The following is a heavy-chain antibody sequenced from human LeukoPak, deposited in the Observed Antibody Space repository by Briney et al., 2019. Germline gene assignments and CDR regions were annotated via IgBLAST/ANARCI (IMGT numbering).Heavy chain of an antibody. CDR2: INAYNANT. V-gene: IGHV1-18*01. Sequence: ASVKVSCEASGYTFTSYGISWVRQAPGQGLEWMGWINAYNANTNYAQKLQGRVTMTTDTSTNTAYMELRSLRSDDTAVYYCARDLSGEFDYWGQGTLVTVSS. CDR1: GYTFTSYG. CDR3: ARDLSGEFDY. D-gene: IGHD2-15*01. J-gene: IGHJ4*02.